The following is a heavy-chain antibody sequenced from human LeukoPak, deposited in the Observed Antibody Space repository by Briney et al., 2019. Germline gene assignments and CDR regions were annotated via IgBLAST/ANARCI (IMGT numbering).Heavy chain of an antibody. CDR3: ARVGQLRHYYFDY. CDR1: GFTFSSYW. J-gene: IGHJ4*02. Sequence: GGSLRLSCAASGFTFSSYWMIWVRQAPGKGREWVANIKQDGSEKYYVASVKGRFTISRDNAKNSLYLQMNSLRAEDTAVYYCARVGQLRHYYFDYWGQGTLVTVSS. V-gene: IGHV3-7*03. CDR2: IKQDGSEK. D-gene: IGHD2-2*01.